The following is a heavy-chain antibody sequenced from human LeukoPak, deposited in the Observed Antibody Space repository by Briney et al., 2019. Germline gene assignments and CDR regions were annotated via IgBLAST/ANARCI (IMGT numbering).Heavy chain of an antibody. CDR2: IYYSGIN. Sequence: PSETLSLTCTVSGGSISSTGYYWDWIRQPPGKGLEWIGNIYYSGINYYNPSLRSRVPISVDTSKNQFSLKVSSVTAADAAVYYCARDDILTGSFDFWGQGTLVTVSS. J-gene: IGHJ4*02. CDR1: GGSISSTGYY. CDR3: ARDDILTGSFDF. V-gene: IGHV4-39*02. D-gene: IGHD3-9*01.